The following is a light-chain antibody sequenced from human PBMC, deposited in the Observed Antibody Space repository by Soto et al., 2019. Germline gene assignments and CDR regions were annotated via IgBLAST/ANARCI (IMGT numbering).Light chain of an antibody. Sequence: QSALTQPASGSGSPGQSITISCTGTSSDVGGYNYVSWYPQHPGKAPKLMIYEVSNRPSGVSNRFSGSKSDNTASLTISGLQAEGEADYFCSLYTRSSTLVFGTGTKVTVL. CDR3: SLYTRSSTLV. CDR1: SSDVGGYNY. CDR2: EVS. J-gene: IGLJ1*01. V-gene: IGLV2-14*01.